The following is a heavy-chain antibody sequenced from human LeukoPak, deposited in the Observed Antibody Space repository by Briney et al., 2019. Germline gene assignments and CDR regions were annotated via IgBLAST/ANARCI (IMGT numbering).Heavy chain of an antibody. CDR3: ARTPYCGGDCYVDY. J-gene: IGHJ4*02. D-gene: IGHD2-21*02. Sequence: SGPALVKPTQTLTLTCTFSAFSLSTSGMRVSWIRQPPGKALEWLARIDWDDDKFYSTSLKTRLTISKDTSKNQVVLTMTNMDPLDTATYYCARTPYCGGDCYVDYWGQGTLVTVSS. CDR1: AFSLSTSGMR. V-gene: IGHV2-70*04. CDR2: IDWDDDK.